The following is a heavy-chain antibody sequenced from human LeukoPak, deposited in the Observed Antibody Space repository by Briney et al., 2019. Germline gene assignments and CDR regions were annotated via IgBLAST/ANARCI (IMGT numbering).Heavy chain of an antibody. CDR2: IYYSGST. CDR1: GGSISSYY. D-gene: IGHD4-17*01. CDR3: AGLGGDYDYYYYGMDV. V-gene: IGHV4-59*01. Sequence: SETLSLTCTVSGGSISSYYWSWIRQPPGKGLEWIWYIYYSGSTNYNPSLESRITISVDTSKNQFSLKLSSVTAADTAVYYCAGLGGDYDYYYYGMDVWGQGTTVTVSS. J-gene: IGHJ6*02.